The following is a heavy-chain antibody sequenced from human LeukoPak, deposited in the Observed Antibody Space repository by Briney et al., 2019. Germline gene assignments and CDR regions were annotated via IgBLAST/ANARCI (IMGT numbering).Heavy chain of an antibody. CDR3: AKEGITIFGAGNGAFDI. D-gene: IGHD3-3*01. V-gene: IGHV3-23*01. Sequence: PGGSLSLSCAASGFTFSSYAMSWVRQAPGKGLEWVSAISGSGGSTYYADSVKGRFTISRDNSKNTLYLQMNSLRAEDTAVYYCAKEGITIFGAGNGAFDIWGQGTMVTVSS. CDR1: GFTFSSYA. CDR2: ISGSGGST. J-gene: IGHJ3*02.